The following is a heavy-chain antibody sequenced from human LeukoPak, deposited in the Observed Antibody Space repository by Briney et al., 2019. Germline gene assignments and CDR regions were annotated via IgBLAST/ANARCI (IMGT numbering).Heavy chain of an antibody. V-gene: IGHV1-18*04. D-gene: IGHD2-2*01. Sequence: ASVKVSCTASGYTLTSYGISWVRQAPGQGLEWMGWISAYNGNTNYAQKLQGRVTMTTDTSTSTAYMELRSLRSDDTAVYYCARDGIGYCSSTSCLNWFDPWGQGTLVTVSS. CDR3: ARDGIGYCSSTSCLNWFDP. CDR1: GYTLTSYG. CDR2: ISAYNGNT. J-gene: IGHJ5*02.